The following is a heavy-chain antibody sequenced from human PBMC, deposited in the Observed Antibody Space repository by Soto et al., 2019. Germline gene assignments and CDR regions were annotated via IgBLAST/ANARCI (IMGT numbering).Heavy chain of an antibody. J-gene: IGHJ6*02. CDR3: GSREAAAGNYYSDVMDV. V-gene: IGHV4-4*07. D-gene: IGHD6-13*01. Sequence: AWETRSLTCTVSGGSSSSYYWSWIRQPAGKGLEWIGRIYTRGRTKYNPSLKSRGTMSVDTSKNQFSLKRSSVTAADTAGYYCGSREAAAGNYYSDVMDVSRQGTTVTVS. CDR1: GGSSSSYY. CDR2: IYTRGRT.